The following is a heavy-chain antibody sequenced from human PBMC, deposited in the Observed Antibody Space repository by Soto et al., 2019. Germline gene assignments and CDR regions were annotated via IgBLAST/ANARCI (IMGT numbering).Heavy chain of an antibody. CDR1: GFTFSTYG. J-gene: IGHJ6*02. CDR3: ARDPAHYGMDV. Sequence: PGGSLRLSCAASGFTFSTYGMHWVRQVPGKGLEWVAVIWYDGSNKYYADSVKGRFTISRDNSKNTLYVQMNSLRAEDAAVYYCARDPAHYGMDVWGQGTTVTVSS. CDR2: IWYDGSNK. V-gene: IGHV3-33*01.